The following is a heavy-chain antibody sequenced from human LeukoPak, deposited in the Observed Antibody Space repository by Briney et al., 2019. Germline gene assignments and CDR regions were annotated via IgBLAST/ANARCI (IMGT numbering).Heavy chain of an antibody. CDR2: IHYSARI. D-gene: IGHD1-26*01. V-gene: IGHV4-59*12. Sequence: ASETLSLTCTVSGGSISSYYWSWIRQPPGKGLEWIGSIHYSARIYYNPSLKSRLTISPDTSKNQFSLKLTSVTAADTAVYYCTREVRSAWASFDPWGQGTLVIVSS. J-gene: IGHJ5*02. CDR3: TREVRSAWASFDP. CDR1: GGSISSYY.